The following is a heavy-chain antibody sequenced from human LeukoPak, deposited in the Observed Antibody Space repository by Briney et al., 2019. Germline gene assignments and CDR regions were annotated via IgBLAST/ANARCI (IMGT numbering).Heavy chain of an antibody. Sequence: SETLSLTCTVSGGSISSGSYYWSWIRQPAGKGLEWIGRIYTSGSTNYNPSLKSRVTISVDTYKNQFSLKLRSVTAADTAVYYCARDLIVGATNAFDIWGQGTMVTVSS. CDR3: ARDLIVGATNAFDI. D-gene: IGHD1-26*01. J-gene: IGHJ3*02. CDR1: GGSISSGSYY. CDR2: IYTSGST. V-gene: IGHV4-61*02.